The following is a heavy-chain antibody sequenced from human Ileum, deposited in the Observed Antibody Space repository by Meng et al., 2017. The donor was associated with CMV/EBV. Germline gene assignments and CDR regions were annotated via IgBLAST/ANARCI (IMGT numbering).Heavy chain of an antibody. V-gene: IGHV4-61*02. CDR2: IYTSEST. CDR1: GGSISSGSYY. J-gene: IGHJ4*02. D-gene: IGHD1-20*01. CDR3: AGGAITGTTEVPFDY. Sequence: QVQLQRSGPGRVKPSQTLSLTCTVSGGSISSGSYYWSWIRQPAGKGLEWIGRIYTSESTNYNPSLKSRVTISVDTSKNQFSLKLSSVTATDTAVYYCAGGAITGTTEVPFDYWGQGTLVTVSS.